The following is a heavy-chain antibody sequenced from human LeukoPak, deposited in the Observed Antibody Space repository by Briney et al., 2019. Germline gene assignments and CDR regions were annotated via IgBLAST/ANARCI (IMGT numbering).Heavy chain of an antibody. CDR1: GFTFSDYF. V-gene: IGHV3-11*04. D-gene: IGHD6-19*01. J-gene: IGHJ4*02. Sequence: GGSLRLSCAASGFTFSDYFMSWIRQAPGKGLECVSYISSGGSTIYYADSVKGRFTISRDNAKNSLYLQMNSLRAEDTAVYYCARVGRGWELDYWGQGTLVTVSS. CDR2: ISSGGSTI. CDR3: ARVGRGWELDY.